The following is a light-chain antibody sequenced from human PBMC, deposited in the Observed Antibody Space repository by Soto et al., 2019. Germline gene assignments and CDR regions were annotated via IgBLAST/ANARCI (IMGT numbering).Light chain of an antibody. CDR3: QQSYSNVIT. V-gene: IGKV1-39*01. CDR1: QDISDY. J-gene: IGKJ5*01. Sequence: DIQMTQSPSSLSASVGDRVTITCRASQDISDYVTWYQQRPGNAPKVLVYGESSLQSGVPSRFSGSGAGTDFTLTITSLQPEDVGTYYCQQSYSNVITFGQGTRLEI. CDR2: GES.